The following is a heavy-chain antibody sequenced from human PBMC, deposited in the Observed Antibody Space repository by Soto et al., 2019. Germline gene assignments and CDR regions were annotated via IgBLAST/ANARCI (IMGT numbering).Heavy chain of an antibody. CDR3: ARDEYNDSSD. V-gene: IGHV4-4*02. CDR1: GASISSGSW. CDR2: IFHDGST. Sequence: QVHLQESGPGLVKPSGTLSLTCVVSGASISSGSWWSWVRQPPGKGLEWIGEIFHDGSTNYNPSHKSRVTMSVDKSKNYFSLELTSVTAADTALYYCARDEYNDSSDWGQGTLVTVSS. J-gene: IGHJ4*02. D-gene: IGHD1-1*01.